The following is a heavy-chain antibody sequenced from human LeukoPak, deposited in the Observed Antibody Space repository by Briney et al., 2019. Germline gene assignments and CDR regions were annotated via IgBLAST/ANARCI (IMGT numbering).Heavy chain of an antibody. D-gene: IGHD2-2*01. Sequence: ASVKVSCKASGYTFTSYGISWVRQAPGQGLEWMGWISAYNGNTNYAQKLQGRVTMTTDTSTSTAYMELRSLRSDDTAVYHCAREGCSSTSCIRGAGYYYDYYGRDVWGKVTTVSVPS. CDR1: GYTFTSYG. CDR3: AREGCSSTSCIRGAGYYYDYYGRDV. V-gene: IGHV1-18*04. J-gene: IGHJ6*04. CDR2: ISAYNGNT.